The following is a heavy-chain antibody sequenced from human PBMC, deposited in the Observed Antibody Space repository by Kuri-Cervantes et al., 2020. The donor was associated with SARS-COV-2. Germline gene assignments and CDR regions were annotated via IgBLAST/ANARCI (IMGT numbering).Heavy chain of an antibody. J-gene: IGHJ5*02. CDR1: GFTFSSYA. CDR2: IAKDGSNK. V-gene: IGHV3-30*04. Sequence: GGSLRLSCAASGFTFSSYAVHWVRQAPGKGLEWVAIIAKDGSNKYYADSVKGRFTISRDNSKNNLYLQMNSLRAEDTAVYYCVRDRGGSFYYFDLWGQGTLVTVSS. CDR3: VRDRGGSFYYFDL. D-gene: IGHD2-15*01.